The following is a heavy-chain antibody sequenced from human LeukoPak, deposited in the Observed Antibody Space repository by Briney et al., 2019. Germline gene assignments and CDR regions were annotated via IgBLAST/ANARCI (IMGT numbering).Heavy chain of an antibody. V-gene: IGHV3-21*01. CDR2: ISSSGSYI. D-gene: IGHD2-21*02. CDR3: ASRNQYCGGDCFWAFDI. CDR1: GFTFSRYS. Sequence: KTGGSLRLSCGASGFTFSRYSMNWVRQAPEKGLEWVSSISSSGSYIYYADSVKGRFTISRDNAKNSLYLQMNSLRAEDTAVYYCASRNQYCGGDCFWAFDIWGQGTMVTVSS. J-gene: IGHJ3*02.